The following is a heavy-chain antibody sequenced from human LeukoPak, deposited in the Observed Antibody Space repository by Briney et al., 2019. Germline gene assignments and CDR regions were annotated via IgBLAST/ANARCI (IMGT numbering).Heavy chain of an antibody. V-gene: IGHV3-73*01. Sequence: GGSLKLSCAASGVTFSGAAMHRVREAARPGVEAGSRFRSKTNSDATAYAASVKGRFTISRDDSKNTAYLQMNSLTTEDTAVYYCTRPGLGYCSSTSCPGWVDVWGKGTTVSVSS. CDR3: TRPGLGYCSSTSCPGWVDV. CDR1: GVTFSGAA. J-gene: IGHJ6*04. D-gene: IGHD2-2*01. CDR2: FRSKTNSDAT.